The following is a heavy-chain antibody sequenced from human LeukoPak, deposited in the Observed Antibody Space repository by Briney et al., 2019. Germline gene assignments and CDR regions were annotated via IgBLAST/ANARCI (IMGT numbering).Heavy chain of an antibody. CDR3: ASSRYCSGGSCYLYYFDY. J-gene: IGHJ4*02. Sequence: GESLKISCKGSGYSFTSYWISWVRQMPGKGLEWMGRIDPSDSYTNYSPSFQGHVTISADKSISTAYLQWSSLKASDTAMYYCASSRYCSGGSCYLYYFDYWGRGTLVTVSS. D-gene: IGHD2-15*01. V-gene: IGHV5-10-1*01. CDR1: GYSFTSYW. CDR2: IDPSDSYT.